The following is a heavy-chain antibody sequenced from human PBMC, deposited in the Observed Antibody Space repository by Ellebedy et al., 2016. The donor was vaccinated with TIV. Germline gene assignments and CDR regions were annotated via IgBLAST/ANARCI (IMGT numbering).Heavy chain of an antibody. J-gene: IGHJ4*02. CDR3: ARGTTGWFGVDY. CDR2: ISSSSNTI. CDR1: GFTFSRDN. D-gene: IGHD3-10*01. V-gene: IGHV3-48*01. Sequence: GESLKISCADSGFTFSRDNMNWVRQAPGKGLEWISYISSSSNTIYYADSVKGRFTISRDTSQNSLYLQMNRLRSEDTAVYYCARGTTGWFGVDYWGQGTLVTVSS.